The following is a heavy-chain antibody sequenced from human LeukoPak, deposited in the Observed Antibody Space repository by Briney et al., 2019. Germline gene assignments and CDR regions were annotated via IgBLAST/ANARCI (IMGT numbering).Heavy chain of an antibody. CDR1: GYTFTGYY. CDR2: INPNSGGT. Sequence: ASVKVSCKASGYTFTGYYMHWVRQAPGQGLEWMGWINPNSGGTNYAQKFQGRVTMTRDTSISTAYMELSRLRSDDTAVYYCARDFPLGLAYYFDYWGQGTLVTVSS. V-gene: IGHV1-2*02. CDR3: ARDFPLGLAYYFDY. D-gene: IGHD7-27*01. J-gene: IGHJ4*02.